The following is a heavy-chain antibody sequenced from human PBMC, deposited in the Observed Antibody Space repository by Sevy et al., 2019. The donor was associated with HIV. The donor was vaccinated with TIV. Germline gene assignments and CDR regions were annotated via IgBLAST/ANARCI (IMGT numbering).Heavy chain of an antibody. CDR1: GFTFSSYS. Sequence: GGSLRLSCAASGFTFSSYSMNWVRQAPGKGLEWVSYISSSSSTIYYADSVKGRFTISRDNAKNSLYLQMNSLRDEDTAVYYCARGDDYGDYGTGFDYWGQGTLVTVSS. V-gene: IGHV3-48*02. D-gene: IGHD4-17*01. CDR3: ARGDDYGDYGTGFDY. J-gene: IGHJ4*02. CDR2: ISSSSSTI.